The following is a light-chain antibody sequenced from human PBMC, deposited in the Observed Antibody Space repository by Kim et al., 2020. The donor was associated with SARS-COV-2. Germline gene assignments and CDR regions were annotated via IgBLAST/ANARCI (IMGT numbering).Light chain of an antibody. CDR2: ESS. V-gene: IGKV1-5*03. J-gene: IGKJ4*01. Sequence: SSGGERAPITCRASSIIGNWLAWYHQTPRSAPNLLIYESSTLPTGVPSRFSGSGSGTDFPLTISGLQPDDFGSYYCLHCNNSPITFGGGTKVDIK. CDR3: LHCNNSPIT. CDR1: SIIGNW.